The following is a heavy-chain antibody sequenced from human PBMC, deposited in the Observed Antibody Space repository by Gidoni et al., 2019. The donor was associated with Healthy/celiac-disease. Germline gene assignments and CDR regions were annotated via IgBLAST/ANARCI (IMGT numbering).Heavy chain of an antibody. D-gene: IGHD4-17*01. CDR3: AKDRAVMTTVVRWGCDY. CDR1: GFTLSSYG. J-gene: IGHJ4*02. V-gene: IGHV3-30*18. Sequence: QVQLVASGGGVVQPGRSLSPSCAASGFTLSSYGMHWVRQAPGKGLGWVAVIAYEGSNKYYADSVKGRFTISRDNSKNTLYLQMNSLRAEDTAVYYCAKDRAVMTTVVRWGCDYWGQGTLVTVSS. CDR2: IAYEGSNK.